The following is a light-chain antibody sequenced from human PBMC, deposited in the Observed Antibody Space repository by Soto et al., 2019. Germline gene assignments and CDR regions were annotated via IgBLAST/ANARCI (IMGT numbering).Light chain of an antibody. V-gene: IGLV4-69*01. CDR1: SGHNTYA. CDR3: QTWGTGIVV. Sequence: QPVLTQSPSASASLGASVKLTCTLSSGHNTYAIAWHQQQPEKGPRYLMKLNSDGRHSKGDGIPDRFSGSSSGAEHYLTISSLQSEDEADYYCQTWGTGIVVFGGGTKLTVL. J-gene: IGLJ2*01. CDR2: LNSDGRH.